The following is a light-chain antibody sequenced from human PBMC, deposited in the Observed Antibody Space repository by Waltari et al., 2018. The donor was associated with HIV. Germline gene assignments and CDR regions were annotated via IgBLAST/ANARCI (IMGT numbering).Light chain of an antibody. CDR3: CSYAGSGDV. CDR2: EVS. CDR1: SSDVGSYNF. V-gene: IGLV2-23*02. Sequence: QSALTQPASVSGSPGQSITISCTGTSSDVGSYNFVSWYQQHPGKAPKLMIYEVSKRPSGVSNRFSGSKSGNTASLTISGLQAEDEADYYCCSYAGSGDVFGTGTKVTVL. J-gene: IGLJ1*01.